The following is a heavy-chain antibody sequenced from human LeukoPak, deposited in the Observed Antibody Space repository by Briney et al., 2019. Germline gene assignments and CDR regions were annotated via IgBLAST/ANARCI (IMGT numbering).Heavy chain of an antibody. D-gene: IGHD1-1*01. J-gene: IGHJ4*02. Sequence: AGGSLRLSCTASGFPFIEYSMRWVRQARGKGMEWISYIGIDSGTTKYADSVRGLFTISADKAKNSLYLQMNSLRVEDTAVYYCARDHNYAFDNWGQGTLVSVAS. CDR1: GFPFIEYS. CDR3: ARDHNYAFDN. CDR2: IGIDSGTT. V-gene: IGHV3-48*01.